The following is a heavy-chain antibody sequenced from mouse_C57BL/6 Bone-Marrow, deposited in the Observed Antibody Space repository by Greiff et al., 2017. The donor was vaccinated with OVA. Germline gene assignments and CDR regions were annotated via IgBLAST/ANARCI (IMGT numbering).Heavy chain of an antibody. D-gene: IGHD2-1*01. V-gene: IGHV1-56*01. J-gene: IGHJ3*01. CDR1: GYTFTSHW. CDR3: ARCYYGNYVGFAY. Sequence: VQLQQSGPELVRPGASVKISCKAPGYTFTSHWMQWVRQRPGQGLEWIGEIFPGSGSTYYNEKFKGKATLPVDTASSTAYMQLSSLTSEDSAVYFCARCYYGNYVGFAYWGQGTLVTVSA. CDR2: IFPGSGST.